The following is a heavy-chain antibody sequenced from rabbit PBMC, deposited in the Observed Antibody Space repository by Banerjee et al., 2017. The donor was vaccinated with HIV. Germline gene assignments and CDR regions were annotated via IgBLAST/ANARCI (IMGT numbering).Heavy chain of an antibody. V-gene: IGHV1S40*01. CDR1: GFSFTNKYY. CDR2: IVAGSDGMT. D-gene: IGHD1-1*01. J-gene: IGHJ2*01. CDR3: ARVGAKSGGYQPFDP. Sequence: QSLEESGGDLVKPGASLTLTCTASGFSFTNKYYMCWVRQAPRKGLEWIACIVAGSDGMTYYASWAKGRFTISKTSSTTVTLQMTSLTAADTATYFCARVGAKSGGYQPFDPWGPGTLVTVS.